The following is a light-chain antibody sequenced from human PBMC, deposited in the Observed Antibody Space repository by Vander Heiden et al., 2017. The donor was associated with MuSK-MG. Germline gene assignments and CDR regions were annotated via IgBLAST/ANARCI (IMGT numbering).Light chain of an antibody. V-gene: IGKV3-15*01. CDR1: QGVSGK. J-gene: IGKJ4*01. Sequence: EIVLPPSPGTLSVSPGERATLTCRASQGVSGKLAWYQQKPGQAPRLLIYGASTRASDIPARFSGSGSGTEFTLTISSLQSEDFAVYYCQQYNNWPLTFGGGTKVEIK. CDR3: QQYNNWPLT. CDR2: GAS.